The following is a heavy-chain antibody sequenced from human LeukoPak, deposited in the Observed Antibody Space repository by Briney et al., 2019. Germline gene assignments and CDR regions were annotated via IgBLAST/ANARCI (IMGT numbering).Heavy chain of an antibody. D-gene: IGHD6-6*01. CDR3: AREIEYSSSYFDY. J-gene: IGHJ4*02. CDR2: INPNSGGT. V-gene: IGHV1-2*02. Sequence: ASVKVSCKASGYTFTSYGISWVRQAPGQGLEWMGWINPNSGGTNYAQKFQGRVTMTRDTSISTAYMELSRLRSDDTAVYYCAREIEYSSSYFDYWGQGTLVTVSS. CDR1: GYTFTSYG.